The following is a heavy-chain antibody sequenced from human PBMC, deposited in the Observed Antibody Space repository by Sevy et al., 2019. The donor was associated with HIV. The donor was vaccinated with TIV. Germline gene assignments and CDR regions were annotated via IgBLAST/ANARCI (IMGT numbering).Heavy chain of an antibody. CDR1: GFTFTSYA. J-gene: IGHJ4*02. V-gene: IGHV3-23*01. Sequence: GGSLRLSCAASGFTFTSYAMTWVRQVPGKGLEWVSTISGTDGSTYYADSVKGRFTISRDNSKNTLYLQMNSLRAEDTAVYYCAKDTPHYYESSGYPFDYWGQGTLVTVSS. CDR3: AKDTPHYYESSGYPFDY. D-gene: IGHD3-22*01. CDR2: ISGTDGST.